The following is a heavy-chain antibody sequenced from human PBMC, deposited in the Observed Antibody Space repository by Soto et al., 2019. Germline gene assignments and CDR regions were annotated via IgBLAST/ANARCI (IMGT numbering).Heavy chain of an antibody. V-gene: IGHV1-18*01. CDR1: GYTFTSYG. Sequence: ASVKVSCKASGYTFTSYGISWVRQAPGQGLEWMGWISAYNGNTNYVQKLQGRVTMTTDTSTSTAYMELRSLRSDDTAVYYCARDKGFNYDFWSGYSRHNWFDPWGQGTLVTVSS. CDR2: ISAYNGNT. CDR3: ARDKGFNYDFWSGYSRHNWFDP. D-gene: IGHD3-3*01. J-gene: IGHJ5*02.